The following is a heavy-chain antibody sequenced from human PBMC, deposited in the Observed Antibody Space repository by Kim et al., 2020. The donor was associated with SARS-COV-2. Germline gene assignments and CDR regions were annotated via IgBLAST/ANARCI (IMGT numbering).Heavy chain of an antibody. CDR3: ARTTPHSTFDI. Sequence: TLSLTFPVSFCSISSYYWSWIRQPPGKGLEWIGYIYYSGSTNYNPSLKSRVTISVDTSKNQFSLKLSSVTAADTAVYYCARTTPHSTFDIWGQGTMVTVSS. D-gene: IGHD2-15*01. CDR2: IYYSGST. J-gene: IGHJ3*02. CDR1: FCSISSYY. V-gene: IGHV4-59*13.